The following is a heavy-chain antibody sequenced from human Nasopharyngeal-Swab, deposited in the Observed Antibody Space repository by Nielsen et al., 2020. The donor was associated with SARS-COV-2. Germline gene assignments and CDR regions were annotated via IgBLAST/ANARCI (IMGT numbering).Heavy chain of an antibody. V-gene: IGHV3-30*04. CDR1: GFIFHSFA. Sequence: GESLKISCAASGFIFHSFAMHWVRQSPGKGLEWVALISFDGTNKYYAGSVRGRFTISRDTSKDTLYLQMNNLGAEDTAVYYCVRDRDIFGYDSSGYYGADAFDLWGQETMVTVSA. CDR3: VRDRDIFGYDSSGYYGADAFDL. J-gene: IGHJ3*01. D-gene: IGHD3-22*01. CDR2: ISFDGTNK.